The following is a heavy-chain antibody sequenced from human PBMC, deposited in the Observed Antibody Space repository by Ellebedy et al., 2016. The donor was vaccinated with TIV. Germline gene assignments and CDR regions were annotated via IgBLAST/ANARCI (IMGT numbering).Heavy chain of an antibody. Sequence: MPSETLSLTCTVSGGSISSSSYYWGWIRQPPGKGLEWLGSISSSGSTYYNPSLKSRVTISVDTSKNQFSLKLSSVTAADTAVYYCARQGHSSGWYVGEYYFDYWGQGTLVTVSS. CDR1: GGSISSSSYY. CDR3: ARQGHSSGWYVGEYYFDY. D-gene: IGHD6-19*01. CDR2: ISSSGST. J-gene: IGHJ4*02. V-gene: IGHV4-39*01.